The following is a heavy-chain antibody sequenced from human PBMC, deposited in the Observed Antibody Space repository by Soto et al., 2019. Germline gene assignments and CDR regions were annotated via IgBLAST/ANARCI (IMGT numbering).Heavy chain of an antibody. V-gene: IGHV4-39*01. Sequence: SETLSLTCTVSGGSISSSSYYWGWIRQPPGKGLAWLGSISYSGSTYYNPSLKRRLTISVDTSKNQLSLKVNSVTAADTAVYYCARLAARYNMALDYWGQGTLVTVSS. D-gene: IGHD6-6*01. CDR3: ARLAARYNMALDY. J-gene: IGHJ4*02. CDR1: GGSISSSSYY. CDR2: ISYSGST.